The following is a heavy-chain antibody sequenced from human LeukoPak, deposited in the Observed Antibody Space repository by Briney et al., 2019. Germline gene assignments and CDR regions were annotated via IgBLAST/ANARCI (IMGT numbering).Heavy chain of an antibody. J-gene: IGHJ4*02. CDR3: ARHSSGYYLYYLDY. CDR1: GYTFTSYG. V-gene: IGHV1-18*01. Sequence: GASVKVSCKASGYTFTSYGISWVRQAPGQGLEWMGWISAYNGNTNYAQKLQGRVTMATDTSTSTAYMELRSPRSDDTAVYYCARHSSGYYLYYLDYWGQGTLVTVSS. CDR2: ISAYNGNT. D-gene: IGHD3-22*01.